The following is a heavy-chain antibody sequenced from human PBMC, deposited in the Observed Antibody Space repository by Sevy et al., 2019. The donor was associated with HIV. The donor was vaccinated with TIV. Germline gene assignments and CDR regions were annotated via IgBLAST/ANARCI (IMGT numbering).Heavy chain of an antibody. CDR1: GFTFSSYD. V-gene: IGHV3-48*03. J-gene: IGHJ5*02. Sequence: GGSLRLSCTASGFTFSSYDMNWVRQAPGKGLEWVSKISSSGSSIYYADSVKGRLTISRDNAKNSLNVQMNSLRAEDTAVYYCTRNGGAFDNGFDPWGQGTLVTVSS. CDR3: TRNGGAFDNGFDP. D-gene: IGHD2-8*01. CDR2: ISSSGSSI.